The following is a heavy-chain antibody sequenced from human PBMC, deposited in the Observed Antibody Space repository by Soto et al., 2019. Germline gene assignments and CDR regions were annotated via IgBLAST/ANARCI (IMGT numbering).Heavy chain of an antibody. Sequence: SETLSLTCTVSGGSISSYYWSWIRQPPWKGLEWIGYIYYSGSTNYNPSLKSRVTISVDTSKNQFSLKLSSVTAADTAVYYCARHSHEFWSGYPFDPWRQGTLVTVSS. V-gene: IGHV4-59*08. CDR1: GGSISSYY. J-gene: IGHJ5*02. CDR3: ARHSHEFWSGYPFDP. CDR2: IYYSGST. D-gene: IGHD3-3*01.